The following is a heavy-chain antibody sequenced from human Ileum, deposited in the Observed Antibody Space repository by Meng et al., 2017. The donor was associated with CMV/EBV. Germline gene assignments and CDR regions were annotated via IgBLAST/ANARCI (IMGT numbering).Heavy chain of an antibody. CDR2: INHTGVT. V-gene: IGHV4-34*01. D-gene: IGHD2-21*01. CDR3: ARGSNLHVFVA. J-gene: IGHJ5*02. CDR1: GDSFSYYY. Sequence: SQTLSLTCAFYGDSFSYYYWNWVRQPPGKGLEWIGEINHTGVTTYSPSLKGRVTISVDTSKKQFSLSLTSVSAAYTAVYYCARGSNLHVFVAWSQGTLVTVSS.